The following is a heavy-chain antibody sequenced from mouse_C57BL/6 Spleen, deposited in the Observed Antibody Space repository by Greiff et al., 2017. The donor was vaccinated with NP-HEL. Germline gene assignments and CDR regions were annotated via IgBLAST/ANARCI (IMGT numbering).Heavy chain of an antibody. CDR3: ARPGFTTVVATPFDY. J-gene: IGHJ2*01. D-gene: IGHD1-1*01. Sequence: DVHLVESGGGLVKPGGSLKLSCAASGFTFSDYGMHWVRQAPEKGLEWVAYISSGSSTIYYADTVKGRFTISRDNAKNTLFLQMTSLRSEDTAMYYCARPGFTTVVATPFDYWGQGTTLTVSS. CDR1: GFTFSDYG. V-gene: IGHV5-17*01. CDR2: ISSGSSTI.